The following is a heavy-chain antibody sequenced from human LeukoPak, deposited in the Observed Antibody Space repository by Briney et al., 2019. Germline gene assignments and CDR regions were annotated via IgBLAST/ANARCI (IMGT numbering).Heavy chain of an antibody. J-gene: IGHJ5*02. Sequence: PGGSLRLSCAAPGFTFSNAWMSWVRQAPGKGLEWVGRIRSKANSYATAYAASVKGRFTISRDDSKNTAYLQMNSLKTEDTAVYYCTRLSSLIGVDPWGQGTLVTVSS. V-gene: IGHV3-73*01. CDR1: GFTFSNAW. CDR3: TRLSSLIGVDP. CDR2: IRSKANSYAT. D-gene: IGHD2/OR15-2a*01.